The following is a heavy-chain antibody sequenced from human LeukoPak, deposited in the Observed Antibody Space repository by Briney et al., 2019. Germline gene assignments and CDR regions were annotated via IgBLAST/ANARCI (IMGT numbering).Heavy chain of an antibody. D-gene: IGHD4-17*01. CDR2: INYSGST. CDR1: GGSFSNYY. J-gene: IGHJ4*02. Sequence: SETLSLTCAVYGGSFSNYYWNWIRQPPGKGLEWLAYINYSGSTRYNPSLQSRVTILVDTSKNQFSLRLNSVTAADTAVYFCARARYGDDGHYWGQGTLVTVSS. CDR3: ARARYGDDGHY. V-gene: IGHV4-59*01.